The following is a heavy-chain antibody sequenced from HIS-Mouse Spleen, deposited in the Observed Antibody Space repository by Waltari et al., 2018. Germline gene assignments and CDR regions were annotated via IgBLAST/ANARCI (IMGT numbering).Heavy chain of an antibody. J-gene: IGHJ4*02. CDR3: ARIAEGYTSGWYAFDY. V-gene: IGHV2-70*15. CDR2: IDWDDDK. D-gene: IGHD6-19*01. Sequence: QVTLREAGPALVKPTQTLTLTCTFSGFSLSTSGRCVSWIRQPPGKALEWLERIDWDDDKYYSTSMKTRLTISKDTYKNQVVLTMTNMDPVDTATYSCARIAEGYTSGWYAFDYGGQGTLVTVSS. CDR1: GFSLSTSGRC.